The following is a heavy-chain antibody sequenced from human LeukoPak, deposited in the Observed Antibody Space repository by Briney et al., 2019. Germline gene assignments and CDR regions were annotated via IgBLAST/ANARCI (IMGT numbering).Heavy chain of an antibody. CDR1: GYSFSIYA. CDR2: ISGSSGNT. Sequence: GESLKISCKGSGYSFSIYAMSWVRQAPGKGLEWVSGISGSSGNTYYADSVKGRFTISRDNSKNTLYLQMNSLRAEDTAVYYCAKHSYYYDSSGYSSYFDYWGQGTLVTVSS. CDR3: AKHSYYYDSSGYSSYFDY. V-gene: IGHV3-23*01. J-gene: IGHJ4*02. D-gene: IGHD3-22*01.